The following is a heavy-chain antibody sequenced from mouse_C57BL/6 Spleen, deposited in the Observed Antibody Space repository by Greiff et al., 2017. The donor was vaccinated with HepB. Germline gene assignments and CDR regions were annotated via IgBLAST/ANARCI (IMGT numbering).Heavy chain of an antibody. J-gene: IGHJ3*01. CDR2: IDPEDGDT. Sequence: VQLQQSGAELVRPGASVKLSCTASGFNIKDYYMHWVKQRPEQGLVWIGRIDPEDGDTEYAPKFQGKAAMTADTSSNTAYLQLSSLTSEDAAVYYCTAGGFAWFDYWGQGTLVTVSA. CDR1: GFNIKDYY. V-gene: IGHV14-1*01. CDR3: TAGGFAWFDY.